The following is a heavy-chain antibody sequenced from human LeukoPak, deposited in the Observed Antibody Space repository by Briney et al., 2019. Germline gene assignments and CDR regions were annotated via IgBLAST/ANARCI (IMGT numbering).Heavy chain of an antibody. CDR1: GFTFTRYT. CDR2: VLYDGSNK. D-gene: IGHD2-21*01. Sequence: GGSLRLSCAASGFTFTRYTMHWVRQAPGKGLEWVAVVLYDGSNKYYADSVKGRFTLSRDNSKNTLSLQMNTLRADDTAVYYCVRDNYGGILDFWGQGTLVPVSS. J-gene: IGHJ4*02. CDR3: VRDNYGGILDF. V-gene: IGHV3-30*04.